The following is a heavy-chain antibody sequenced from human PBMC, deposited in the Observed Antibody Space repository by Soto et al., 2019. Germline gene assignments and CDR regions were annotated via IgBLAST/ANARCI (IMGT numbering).Heavy chain of an antibody. D-gene: IGHD3-10*01. Sequence: GGSLRLSCAASGFTFSKYAMTWIRQAPGKGLEWVSSLSASGGSTYIADSVKGRFIISRDNSKSTLYVQMDRSRVEDTAVYYCAKESATLEFRYYYSHDGMDVWGRGTLVTVSS. CDR2: LSASGGST. CDR1: GFTFSKYA. V-gene: IGHV3-23*01. CDR3: AKESATLEFRYYYSHDGMDV. J-gene: IGHJ6*02.